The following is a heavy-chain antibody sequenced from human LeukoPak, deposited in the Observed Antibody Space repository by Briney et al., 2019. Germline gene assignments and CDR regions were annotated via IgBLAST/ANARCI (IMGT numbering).Heavy chain of an antibody. CDR3: AKLAVANAGY. V-gene: IGHV3-23*01. J-gene: IGHJ4*02. CDR2: ISPSGGST. Sequence: GGSLRLSRAASGLTFSGFAMSWVRQAPGKGLEWVSTISPSGGSTFYADSVKGRFTVSRDNSKNTLYLQMNSPRVEDTAAYYCAKLAVANAGYCGQGPLVTVSS. CDR1: GLTFSGFA.